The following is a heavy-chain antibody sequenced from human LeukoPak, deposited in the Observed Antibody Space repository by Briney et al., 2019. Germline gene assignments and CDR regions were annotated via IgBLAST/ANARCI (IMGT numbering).Heavy chain of an antibody. CDR3: ARGDFGVVTHFDY. CDR1: GFTISSNW. J-gene: IGHJ4*02. CDR2: VKQDGGEK. D-gene: IGHD3-3*01. V-gene: IGHV3-7*01. Sequence: GGSLRLSCTASGFTISSNWMSWVRQAPGRGLEWVANVKQDGGEKYYVDSVKGRFTISRDNAKNSLYLQMNSLRAEDTAIYYCARGDFGVVTHFDYWGQGTLVTVSS.